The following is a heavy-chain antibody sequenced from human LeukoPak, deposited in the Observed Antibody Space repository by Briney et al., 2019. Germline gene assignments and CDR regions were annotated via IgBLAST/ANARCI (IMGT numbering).Heavy chain of an antibody. J-gene: IGHJ4*02. CDR2: INHSGST. D-gene: IGHD1-26*01. CDR1: GGSISSHY. Sequence: SETLSLTCTVSGGSISSHYWSWIRQPPGKGLEWIGEINHSGSTNYNPSLKSRVTISVDTSKNQFSLKLSSVTAADTVVYYCARGGELPSDYYFDYWGQGTLVTVSS. V-gene: IGHV4-34*01. CDR3: ARGGELPSDYYFDY.